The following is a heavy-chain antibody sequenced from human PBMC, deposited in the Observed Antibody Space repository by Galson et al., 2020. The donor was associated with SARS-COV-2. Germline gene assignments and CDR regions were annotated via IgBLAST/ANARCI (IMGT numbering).Heavy chain of an antibody. D-gene: IGHD3-10*01. CDR2: IIPIFGTA. V-gene: IGHV1-69*13. CDR3: ARESESEERLLARGLWFGELSYGMDV. CDR1: GGTFSSYA. J-gene: IGHJ6*02. Sequence: GASVKVSCEASGGTFSSYAISWVRQAPGQGLEWMGGIIPIFGTANYAQKFQGRVTITADESTSTAYMELSSLRSEDTAVYYCARESESEERLLARGLWFGELSYGMDVWGQGTTVTVSS.